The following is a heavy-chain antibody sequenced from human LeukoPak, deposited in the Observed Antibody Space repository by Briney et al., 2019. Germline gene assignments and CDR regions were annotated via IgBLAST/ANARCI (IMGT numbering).Heavy chain of an antibody. CDR2: ISGSGGST. CDR3: AKVPGIVVVITGFYFDH. D-gene: IGHD3-22*01. Sequence: GGSLRLSCEGSGFTFSNYWMGWVRQAPGKGLEWVSAISGSGGSTYYADSVKGRFTISRDNSKNTLYLQMNSLRAEDTAVYYCAKVPGIVVVITGFYFDHWGQGTLVTVSS. V-gene: IGHV3-23*01. J-gene: IGHJ4*02. CDR1: GFTFSNYW.